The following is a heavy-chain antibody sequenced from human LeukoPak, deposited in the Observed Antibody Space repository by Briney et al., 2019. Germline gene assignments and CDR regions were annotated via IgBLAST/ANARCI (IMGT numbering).Heavy chain of an antibody. V-gene: IGHV3-48*03. D-gene: IGHD5-18*01. CDR2: ISSSGSTI. CDR1: GFTFSSYE. J-gene: IGHJ4*02. CDR3: VRDLGYGRSDLWQKYFDS. Sequence: GGSLRLSCAASGFTFSSYEMNWVRQAPGKGLEWVSYISSSGSTIYYADSVKGRFTISRDNAKNSLYLQMNSLRADDTAVYYCVRDLGYGRSDLWQKYFDSWGQGTLVTVSS.